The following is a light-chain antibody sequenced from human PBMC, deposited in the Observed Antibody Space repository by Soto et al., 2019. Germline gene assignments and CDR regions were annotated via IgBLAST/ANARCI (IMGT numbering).Light chain of an antibody. CDR1: QSVSSGY. Sequence: EMVLTQSPGTLSLSPGERAILSCRASQSVSSGYLAWYQQKPGQAPRLLIYGASSRATGIPDRFSGSGSGTDFTLTISRLESEDFAVYYCQQYGSSPPFTCGPGTKVDIK. CDR2: GAS. V-gene: IGKV3-20*01. J-gene: IGKJ3*01. CDR3: QQYGSSPPFT.